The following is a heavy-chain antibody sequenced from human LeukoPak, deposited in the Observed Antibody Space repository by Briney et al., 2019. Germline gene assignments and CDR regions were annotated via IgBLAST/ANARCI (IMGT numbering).Heavy chain of an antibody. CDR1: GGSISSGDYY. J-gene: IGHJ1*01. CDR2: FYYSGST. Sequence: PSQTLSLTCTVSGGSISSGDYYWRWIRQPPGKGLGGIGYFYYSGSTYYNPSLKSRVTISVDTSKNQFSLKLSSVTAADTAVYYCASEGRITMVRGVIMGVQHWGQGTLVTVSS. V-gene: IGHV4-30-4*01. D-gene: IGHD3-10*01. CDR3: ASEGRITMVRGVIMGVQH.